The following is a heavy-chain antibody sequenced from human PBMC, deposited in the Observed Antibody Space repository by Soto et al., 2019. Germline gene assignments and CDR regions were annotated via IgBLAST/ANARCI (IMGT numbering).Heavy chain of an antibody. CDR2: IYYSGST. CDR3: ARLTGTTVTTFGYFDY. D-gene: IGHD4-17*01. J-gene: IGHJ4*02. CDR1: GGSISSSSYY. V-gene: IGHV4-39*01. Sequence: SETLSLTCTVSGGSISSSSYYWGWIRQPPGKGLEWIGSIYYSGSTYYNPSLKSRVTISVDTSKNQFSLKLSSVTAADTAVYYCARLTGTTVTTFGYFDYWGQGTLVTVSS.